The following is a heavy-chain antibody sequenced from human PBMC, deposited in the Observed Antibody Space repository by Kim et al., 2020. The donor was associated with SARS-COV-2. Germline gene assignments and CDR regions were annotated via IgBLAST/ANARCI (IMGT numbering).Heavy chain of an antibody. V-gene: IGHV3-33*05. J-gene: IGHJ4*02. CDR2: ISYDGSNK. D-gene: IGHD3-22*01. CDR3: ARGGEPYYDSTGYDYDY. CDR1: GFTFSSYG. Sequence: GGSLRLSCAASGFTFSSYGMHWVRQAPGKGLEWVSVISYDGSNKYYVDSVKGRFTISRDNSKKTLYLQMNSLRAEDTAVYYCARGGEPYYDSTGYDYDYWGQGTLVTVSS.